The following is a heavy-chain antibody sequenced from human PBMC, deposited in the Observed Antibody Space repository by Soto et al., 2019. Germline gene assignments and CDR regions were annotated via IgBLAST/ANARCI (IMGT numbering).Heavy chain of an antibody. CDR1: GYAFTSYG. Sequence: QVHLVQSGAEVKKPGASVKVSCKASGYAFTSYGMSWVRQAPGQGLEWMGWINTYNSDTNSAPRLQGRITMTTDTSTSTAYMELRSLTSDDTAVYYCVRDVRDSCRGGNCFYFDYWGQGTLVSVSS. CDR3: VRDVRDSCRGGNCFYFDY. J-gene: IGHJ4*02. V-gene: IGHV1-18*04. D-gene: IGHD2-15*01. CDR2: INTYNSDT.